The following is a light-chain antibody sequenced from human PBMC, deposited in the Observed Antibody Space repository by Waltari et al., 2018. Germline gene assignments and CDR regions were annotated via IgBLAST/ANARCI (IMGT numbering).Light chain of an antibody. Sequence: EIVLTQSPGTLSLSPGERATLSCRASQSFSSSYLAWYQQKPGQAPRLLIYGASSRATGIPDRFSGSGSGADFTLTISRLEPEDFAVYYCQQYGSSPRNTFGQGTKLEIK. CDR3: QQYGSSPRNT. CDR1: QSFSSSY. CDR2: GAS. V-gene: IGKV3-20*01. J-gene: IGKJ2*01.